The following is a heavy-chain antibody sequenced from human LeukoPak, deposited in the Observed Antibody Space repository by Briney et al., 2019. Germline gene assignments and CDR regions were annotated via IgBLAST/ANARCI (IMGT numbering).Heavy chain of an antibody. Sequence: PSETLSLTCTVSGGSISSSSYYWGWIRQPPGKGLEWIGSIYYSGSTYYNPSLKSRVTISVDTSKNQFSLKLSSVTAADTAVYYCARAQAHYDILTGYYGYYYYMDVWGKGTTVTVSS. CDR3: ARAQAHYDILTGYYGYYYYMDV. V-gene: IGHV4-39*07. CDR1: GGSISSSSYY. CDR2: IYYSGST. J-gene: IGHJ6*03. D-gene: IGHD3-9*01.